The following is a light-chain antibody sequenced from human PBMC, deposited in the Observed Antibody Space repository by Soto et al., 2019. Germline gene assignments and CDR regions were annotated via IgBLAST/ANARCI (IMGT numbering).Light chain of an antibody. CDR2: TAS. Sequence: DVQMTQSPSPLSASIGDTVTISCRASQDIRSHLAWFQQKPGKAPKSLIHTASILQSGVPSRFSGSGSDTDFTLTINDLQPEDFATYYCQQYNSFPPTFGGGTEVEI. J-gene: IGKJ4*01. V-gene: IGKV1-16*01. CDR3: QQYNSFPPT. CDR1: QDIRSH.